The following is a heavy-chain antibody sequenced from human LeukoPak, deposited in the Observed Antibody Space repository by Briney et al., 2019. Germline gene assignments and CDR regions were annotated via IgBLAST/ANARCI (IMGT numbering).Heavy chain of an antibody. D-gene: IGHD3-9*01. CDR1: GGTFSNYA. V-gene: IGHV1-69*01. CDR2: IIPIFDTA. CDR3: ARDLVGSHTSYSSGAWDY. J-gene: IGHJ4*02. Sequence: VASVKVSCKASGGTFSNYAISWVRQAPGQGLEWMGGIIPIFDTADYAQKFQGRLTITADESTSTAYMALSSLRAEDTAVYYCARDLVGSHTSYSSGAWDYWGQGTLVTVSS.